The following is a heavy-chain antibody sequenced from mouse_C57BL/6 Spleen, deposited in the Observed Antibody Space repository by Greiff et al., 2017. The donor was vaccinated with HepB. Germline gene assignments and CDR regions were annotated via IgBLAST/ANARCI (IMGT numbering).Heavy chain of an antibody. D-gene: IGHD1-1*01. CDR3: ARWVSIYYYGSSYFDY. J-gene: IGHJ2*01. CDR1: GYSFTGYY. V-gene: IGHV1-42*01. CDR2: INPSTGGT. Sequence: VQLQQSGPELVKPGASVKISCKASGYSFTGYYMNWVKQSPEKSLEWIGEINPSTGGTTYNQKFKAKATLTVDKSSSTAYMQLKSLTSEDSSVYYCARWVSIYYYGSSYFDYWGQGTTLTVSS.